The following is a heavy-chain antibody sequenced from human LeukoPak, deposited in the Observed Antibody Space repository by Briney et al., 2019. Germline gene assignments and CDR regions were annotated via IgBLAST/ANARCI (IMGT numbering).Heavy chain of an antibody. J-gene: IGHJ4*02. Sequence: ASVKVSCKASGYTFTSYDINWVRQATGQGLEWMGWMNPNSGSTGYAQKFRGRVTITRNTSISTAYMELSGLRSGDTAVYYCARGRSTGYPYYFEYWGQGTLVTVSS. CDR1: GYTFTSYD. V-gene: IGHV1-8*03. CDR2: MNPNSGST. D-gene: IGHD5-12*01. CDR3: ARGRSTGYPYYFEY.